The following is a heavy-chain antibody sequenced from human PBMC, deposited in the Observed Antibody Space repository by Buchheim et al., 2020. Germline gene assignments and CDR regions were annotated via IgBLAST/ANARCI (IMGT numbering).Heavy chain of an antibody. CDR2: IYYSGST. CDR1: GGSISSYY. J-gene: IGHJ5*02. D-gene: IGHD5-18*01. V-gene: IGHV4-59*01. Sequence: QVQLQESGPGLVKPSETLSLTCTVSGGSISSYYWSWIRQPPGKGLEWIGYIYYSGSTNYNPSLKSRVTISVDTSNNQSSLKLSSVTAADTAVYYCARALNTAMVRDDNWFDPWGQGTL. CDR3: ARALNTAMVRDDNWFDP.